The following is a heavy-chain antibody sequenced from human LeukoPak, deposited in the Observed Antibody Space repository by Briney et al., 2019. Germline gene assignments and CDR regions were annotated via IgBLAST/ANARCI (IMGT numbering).Heavy chain of an antibody. Sequence: GASVKVSCKASGYTFIGYYIHWVRQAPGQGLEWMGWITPNSGGTNYEEKFPGRVTMTRDTSISTAYMELSRLRSDDTAVYYCARDASPFDYWGQGTLVTVSS. V-gene: IGHV1-2*02. J-gene: IGHJ4*02. CDR1: GYTFIGYY. CDR3: ARDASPFDY. CDR2: ITPNSGGT.